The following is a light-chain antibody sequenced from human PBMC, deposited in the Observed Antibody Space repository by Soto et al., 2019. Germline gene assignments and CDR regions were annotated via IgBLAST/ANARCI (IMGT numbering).Light chain of an antibody. CDR2: GAS. CDR1: QSVSTN. Sequence: EIVLTQSPGTLSLSPGEGATLSCRASQSVSTNLAWYQQKPGQAPRLIIYGASTRATGIPARFSGSGSGTEFTLTISSLQSEDVAVYYCQQYNNWPRTFGQGTKVDIK. J-gene: IGKJ1*01. CDR3: QQYNNWPRT. V-gene: IGKV3-15*01.